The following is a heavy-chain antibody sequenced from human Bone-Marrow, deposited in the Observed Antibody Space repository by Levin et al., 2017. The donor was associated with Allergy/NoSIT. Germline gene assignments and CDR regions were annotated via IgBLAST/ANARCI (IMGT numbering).Heavy chain of an antibody. Sequence: GESLKISCKASGYTFTSYGISWVRQAPGQGLEWMGWISAYNGNTNYAQKLQGRVTMTTDTSTSTAYMELRSLRSADTAVYYCASLYQDCSSTSCPGDDAFDIWGQGTMVTVSS. D-gene: IGHD2-2*01. J-gene: IGHJ3*02. V-gene: IGHV1-18*01. CDR2: ISAYNGNT. CDR1: GYTFTSYG. CDR3: ASLYQDCSSTSCPGDDAFDI.